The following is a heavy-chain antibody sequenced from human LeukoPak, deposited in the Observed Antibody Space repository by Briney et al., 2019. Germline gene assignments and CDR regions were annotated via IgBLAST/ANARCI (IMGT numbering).Heavy chain of an antibody. D-gene: IGHD4-17*01. CDR1: GGSISSYY. V-gene: IGHV4-59*01. CDR2: IYYSGST. Sequence: SETLSLTCTLSGGSISSYYWSWIRQPPGEGLECIGYIYYSGSTNSNPSLKSRVPISVDTSKNQFSLKLSSVTAADTAVYYCARVKYGDYYYYYMDVWGKGTTVTVSS. J-gene: IGHJ6*03. CDR3: ARVKYGDYYYYYMDV.